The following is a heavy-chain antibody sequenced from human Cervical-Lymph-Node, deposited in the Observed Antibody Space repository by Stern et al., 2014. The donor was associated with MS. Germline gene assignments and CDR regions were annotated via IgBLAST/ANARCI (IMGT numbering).Heavy chain of an antibody. V-gene: IGHV1-58*01. CDR3: AAEPMYYSDSVGAFDI. J-gene: IGHJ3*02. D-gene: IGHD3-22*01. Sequence: QLGESGPEVKKPGTSVKVSCKASGFTFTSSAVQWGRQARGQRLEWIGWVVVGSGNSNYAQKFQERVTITRDMSTSTAYMELSSLRSEDTAVYYCAAEPMYYSDSVGAFDIWGQGTMVTVSS. CDR1: GFTFTSSA. CDR2: VVVGSGNS.